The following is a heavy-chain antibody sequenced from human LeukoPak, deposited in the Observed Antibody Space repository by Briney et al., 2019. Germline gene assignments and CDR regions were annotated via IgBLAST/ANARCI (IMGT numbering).Heavy chain of an antibody. CDR1: GGSISSSNFY. D-gene: IGHD3-3*01. V-gene: IGHV4-39*07. J-gene: IGHJ4*02. Sequence: SETLSLACTVSGGSISSSNFYWGWIRQPPGKGLEWIGSMYDSGSTYYNPSLKSRVTISVDTSKNQFSLKLSSVTAADTAVYYCARSGYFDYWGQGTLVTVSS. CDR3: ARSGYFDY. CDR2: MYDSGST.